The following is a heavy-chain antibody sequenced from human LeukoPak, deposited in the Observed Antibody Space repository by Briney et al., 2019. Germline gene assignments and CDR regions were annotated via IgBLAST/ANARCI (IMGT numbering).Heavy chain of an antibody. CDR2: INHSGST. CDR1: GGSFSGYY. Sequence: MTSETLSLTCAVYGGSFSGYYWSWIRQPPGKGLEWNGEINHSGSTNYNPSLKSRVTISVDTSKNQFSLKLSSVTAADTAVYYCAGVRFLEWLLYDSYYYYGMDVWGQGTTVTVSS. D-gene: IGHD3-3*01. J-gene: IGHJ6*02. V-gene: IGHV4-34*01. CDR3: AGVRFLEWLLYDSYYYYGMDV.